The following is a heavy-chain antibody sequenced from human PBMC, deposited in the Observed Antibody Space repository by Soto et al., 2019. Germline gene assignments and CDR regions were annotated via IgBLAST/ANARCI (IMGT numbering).Heavy chain of an antibody. CDR1: SDSVRNYY. Sequence: SETLSLTCTVSSDSVRNYYWSWIRQPPGMRPEWVGYISYSGSTNYNPSLRGRVTISAGTSKSQFFLKLSPVTAADTAVYYCARVKGGYTCGMSFDSWGQGLLVTVSS. V-gene: IGHV4-59*02. D-gene: IGHD5-18*01. CDR2: ISYSGST. J-gene: IGHJ4*02. CDR3: ARVKGGYTCGMSFDS.